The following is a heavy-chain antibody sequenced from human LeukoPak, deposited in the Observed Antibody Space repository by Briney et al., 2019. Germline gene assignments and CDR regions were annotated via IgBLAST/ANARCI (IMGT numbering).Heavy chain of an antibody. CDR1: GFTFSDYY. D-gene: IGHD6-19*01. CDR2: SSSSGSTI. J-gene: IGHJ4*02. CDR3: ARDQKWLGLGGQFDY. V-gene: IGHV3-11*01. Sequence: PGGSLRLSCAASGFTFSDYYMSWIRQAPGKGLERVSYSSSSGSTIYYADSMKGRFTISRDNAKNSLYLQMNSLRAEDTAVYYCARDQKWLGLGGQFDYWGQGTLVTVSS.